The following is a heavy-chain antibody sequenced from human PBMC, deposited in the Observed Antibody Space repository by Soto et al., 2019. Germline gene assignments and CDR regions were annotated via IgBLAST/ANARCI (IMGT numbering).Heavy chain of an antibody. Sequence: QVQLQESGPGLVKPSQTLSLTCTVSGGSISSGGYYWSWIRQNPGKGLEWIGYIYYSGTTNYNPSLKSRLTISVDTSKNLVSLKLNSMTAADTAVYYCARDESATDAFDIWGRGTMVTVSS. D-gene: IGHD5-12*01. J-gene: IGHJ3*02. V-gene: IGHV4-31*03. CDR3: ARDESATDAFDI. CDR2: IYYSGTT. CDR1: GGSISSGGYY.